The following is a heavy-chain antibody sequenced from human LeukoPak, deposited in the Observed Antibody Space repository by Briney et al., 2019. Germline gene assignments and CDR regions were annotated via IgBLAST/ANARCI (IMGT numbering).Heavy chain of an antibody. D-gene: IGHD6-6*01. CDR1: GGSISSGDYY. J-gene: IGHJ3*02. CDR3: ARETVKGVSSIAARDAFDI. Sequence: SETLSLTCTVSGGSISSGDYYWSWIRQPPGKGLEWIGDIYYSGSTYYNPSLKSRVTISVDTSKNQFSLKLSSVTAADTAVYYCARETVKGVSSIAARDAFDIWGQGTMVTVSS. CDR2: IYYSGST. V-gene: IGHV4-30-4*01.